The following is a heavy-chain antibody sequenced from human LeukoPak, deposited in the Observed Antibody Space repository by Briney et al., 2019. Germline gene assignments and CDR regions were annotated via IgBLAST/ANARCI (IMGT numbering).Heavy chain of an antibody. D-gene: IGHD4-23*01. CDR1: GYTFTSYD. Sequence: GASVKVSCKASGYTFTSYDINWVGQATGQGLEWMGWMNPNSGNTGYEQKFQGRVTMTRNTSISTAYMELSSLRSEDTAVYYCARVGAYGGNSGSWFYWGQGTMVTVSS. J-gene: IGHJ4*02. CDR2: MNPNSGNT. CDR3: ARVGAYGGNSGSWFY. V-gene: IGHV1-8*01.